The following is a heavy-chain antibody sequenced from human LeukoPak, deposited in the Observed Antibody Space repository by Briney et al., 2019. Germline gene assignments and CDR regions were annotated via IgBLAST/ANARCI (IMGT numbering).Heavy chain of an antibody. J-gene: IGHJ4*02. CDR1: GDSVSSNSAA. CDR2: TYYRSKWYN. CDR3: ARDAGRAYNYYGSGSYYYFDY. D-gene: IGHD3-10*01. V-gene: IGHV6-1*01. Sequence: SQTLSLTCAISGDSVSSNSAAWNWIRQSPSRGLEWLGRTYYRSKWYNDYAVSVKSRITINPDTPKNQFSLQLNSVTPEDTAVYYCARDAGRAYNYYGSGSYYYFDYWGQGTLVTVSS.